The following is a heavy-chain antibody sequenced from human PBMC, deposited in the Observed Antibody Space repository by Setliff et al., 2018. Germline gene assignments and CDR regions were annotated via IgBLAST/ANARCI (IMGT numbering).Heavy chain of an antibody. D-gene: IGHD3-10*01. CDR3: ARHVGSRSRGYNYYYYYMDV. V-gene: IGHV4-39*01. CDR2: IYYTGDP. CDR1: GGSPRGNAIF. Sequence: PSETLSLTCTVSGGSPRGNAIFWGWIRQPPGKGLEWIGSIYYTGDPYYNPSLKSRVTMSVDTSRNQLSLKLTSVTAADTAVYYCARHVGSRSRGYNYYYYYMDVWGKGTTVTVSS. J-gene: IGHJ6*03.